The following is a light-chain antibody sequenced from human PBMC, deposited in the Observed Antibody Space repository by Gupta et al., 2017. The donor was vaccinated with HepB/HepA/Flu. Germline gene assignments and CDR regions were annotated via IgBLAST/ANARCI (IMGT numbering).Light chain of an antibody. CDR2: AAS. J-gene: IGKJ4*01. Sequence: DIQMTHSPSSLSASVGDRVTITCRASQSISSYLNWYQQKPGKAPKLLIYAASSLQSGVPSRFSGSGSGTDFTLTISSLQPEDFATYYCQQRYSTPPTFGGGTKVEIK. V-gene: IGKV1-39*01. CDR3: QQRYSTPPT. CDR1: QSISSY.